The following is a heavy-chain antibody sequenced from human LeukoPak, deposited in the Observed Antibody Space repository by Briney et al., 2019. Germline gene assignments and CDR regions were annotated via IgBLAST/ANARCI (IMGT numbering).Heavy chain of an antibody. CDR3: ARGLWFGELFPLAFDI. CDR2: INHSGST. V-gene: IGHV4-34*01. J-gene: IGHJ3*02. Sequence: PSETLSLTCAVYGGSFSGYYWRWSWIRQPPGKGLEWIGEINHSGSTNYNPSLESRVTISVDTSKNQFSLRLSSVTAADTAVYYCARGLWFGELFPLAFDIWGQGTMVTVSS. D-gene: IGHD3-10*01. CDR1: GGSFSGYY.